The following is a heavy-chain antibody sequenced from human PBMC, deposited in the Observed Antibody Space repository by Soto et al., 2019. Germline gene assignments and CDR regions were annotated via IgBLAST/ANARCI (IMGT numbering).Heavy chain of an antibody. CDR2: IYYSGST. CDR3: ARDSYGQYYFDY. D-gene: IGHD5-18*01. Sequence: PSETLSLTCTVSGGSISSYYWSWIRQPPGKGLEWIGYIYYSGSTNYNPSLKSRVTISVDTSKNQFSLKLSSVTAADTAVYYCARDSYGQYYFDYWGQGTLVTVSS. J-gene: IGHJ4*02. V-gene: IGHV4-59*01. CDR1: GGSISSYY.